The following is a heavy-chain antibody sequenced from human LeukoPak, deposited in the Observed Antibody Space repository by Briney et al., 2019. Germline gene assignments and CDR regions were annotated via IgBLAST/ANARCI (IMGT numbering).Heavy chain of an antibody. J-gene: IGHJ5*02. D-gene: IGHD6-13*01. Sequence: SETLSLTCTVSGGSISSSSYYWGWIRQPPGKGLEWIGSIYHSGSTYYNPSLKSRVTISVDTSKNQFSLKLSSVTAADTAVYYCAGGYYSSWYVNWFDPWGQGTLVTVSS. CDR3: AGGYYSSWYVNWFDP. CDR1: GGSISSSSYY. CDR2: IYHSGST. V-gene: IGHV4-39*07.